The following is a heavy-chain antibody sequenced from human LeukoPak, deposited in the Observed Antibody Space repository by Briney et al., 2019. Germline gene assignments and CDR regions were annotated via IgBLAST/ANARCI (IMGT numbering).Heavy chain of an antibody. CDR2: FDPEGGET. CDR3: ARVLNGVAYDAFDI. Sequence: ASVKVSCKVSGYTLTELSMHWVRQAPGKGLEWMGGFDPEGGETIYAQKFQGRVTMTEDTSTDTAYMELSSLRSEDTAVYYCARVLNGVAYDAFDIWGQGTMVSVSS. J-gene: IGHJ3*02. V-gene: IGHV1-24*01. D-gene: IGHD3-10*01. CDR1: GYTLTELS.